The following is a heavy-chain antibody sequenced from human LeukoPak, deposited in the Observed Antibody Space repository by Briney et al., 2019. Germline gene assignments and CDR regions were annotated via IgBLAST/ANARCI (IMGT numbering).Heavy chain of an antibody. CDR2: IYTSGST. CDR3: AREEAAGFNDY. J-gene: IGHJ4*02. D-gene: IGHD6-13*01. CDR1: GGSISSGSYH. V-gene: IGHV4-61*02. Sequence: SETLSLTCTVSGGSISSGSYHWSWIRQPAGKGLEWIGRIYTSGSTNYNPSLKSRVTISVDTSKNQFSLKLSSVTAADTAVYYCAREEAAGFNDYWGQGTLVTVSS.